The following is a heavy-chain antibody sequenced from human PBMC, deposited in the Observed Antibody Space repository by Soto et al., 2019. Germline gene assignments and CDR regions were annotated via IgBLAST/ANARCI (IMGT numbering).Heavy chain of an antibody. J-gene: IGHJ4*02. CDR1: GGSISSSSYY. CDR3: ARNSIAARGYYFDY. CDR2: IYYSGST. V-gene: IGHV4-39*01. Sequence: QLQLQESGPGLVKPSETLSLTCTVSGGSISSSSYYWGWIRQPPGKGLEWIGSIYYSGSTYYNPSLKSRVTXXVXTXXHQFSLKLSSVTAADTAVYYCARNSIAARGYYFDYWGQGTLVTVSS. D-gene: IGHD6-6*01.